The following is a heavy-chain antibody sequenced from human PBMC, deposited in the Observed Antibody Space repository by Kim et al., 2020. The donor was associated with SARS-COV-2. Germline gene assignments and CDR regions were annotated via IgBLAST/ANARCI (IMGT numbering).Heavy chain of an antibody. D-gene: IGHD2-21*02. CDR3: ARECGDCLDAFDI. CDR1: GFTFSSYS. J-gene: IGHJ3*02. CDR2: ISSSSSTI. Sequence: GGSLRLSCAASGFTFSSYSMNWVRQAPGKGLEWVSYISSSSSTIYYADSVKGRFTISRDNAKNSLYLQMNSLRAEDTAVYYCARECGDCLDAFDIWGQGTMVTVSS. V-gene: IGHV3-48*04.